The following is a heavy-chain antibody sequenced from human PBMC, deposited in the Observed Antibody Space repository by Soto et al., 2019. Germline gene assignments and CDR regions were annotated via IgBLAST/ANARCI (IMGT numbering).Heavy chain of an antibody. CDR2: IIPIFGTA. D-gene: IGHD2-15*01. Sequence: GXSLKVSCKASVGTLSSYAISWVRQAPGQGLEWMGGIIPIFGTANYAQKFQGRVTITADESTSTAYMELSSLRSEDTAVYYCARESPGAVDANYYYYGMDVWGQGTTVTASS. CDR1: VGTLSSYA. J-gene: IGHJ6*02. V-gene: IGHV1-69*13. CDR3: ARESPGAVDANYYYYGMDV.